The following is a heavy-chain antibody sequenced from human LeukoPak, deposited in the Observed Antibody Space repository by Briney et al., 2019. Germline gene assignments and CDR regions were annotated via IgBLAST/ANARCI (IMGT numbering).Heavy chain of an antibody. D-gene: IGHD2-21*02. J-gene: IGHJ5*02. CDR2: IYYSGTT. V-gene: IGHV4-39*01. CDR1: GDSISSGPYY. CDR3: ARKGDPHCGGDCYPNWFDP. Sequence: SETLSLTCNVSGDSISSGPYYWDWIRQPPGKGLEWIGTIYYSGTTYYNPSLKSRVTISIDTSKNQFSLKLSSVTAADTAVYYCARKGDPHCGGDCYPNWFDPWGQGTLVTVSS.